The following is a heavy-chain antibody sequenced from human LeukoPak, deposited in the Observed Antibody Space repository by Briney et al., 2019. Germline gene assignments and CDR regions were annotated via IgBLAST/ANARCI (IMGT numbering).Heavy chain of an antibody. D-gene: IGHD6-13*01. CDR3: ARSKLVNYYYYYMDV. Sequence: SETLSLTCAVYGGSFSDYYWSWIRQPPGKGLEWIGEINHSGSTNYNPSLKSRVTISVDTSKNQFSLKLSSVTAADTAVYYCARSKLVNYYYYYMDVWGKGTTVTVSS. CDR2: INHSGST. CDR1: GGSFSDYY. J-gene: IGHJ6*03. V-gene: IGHV4-34*01.